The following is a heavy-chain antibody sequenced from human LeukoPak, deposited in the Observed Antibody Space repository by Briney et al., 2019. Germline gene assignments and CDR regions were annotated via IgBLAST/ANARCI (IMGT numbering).Heavy chain of an antibody. V-gene: IGHV3-23*01. D-gene: IGHD2/OR15-2a*01. CDR1: GFTFSSYS. J-gene: IGHJ4*02. CDR3: ARDEDTSALSEY. Sequence: GGSLRLSCAASGFTFSSYSMNWVRLAPGRGLEWVSAISNNGGRTDYADSVKGRFTISRDNSKSTLYLHMDSLRAEDTAVYYCARDEDTSALSEYWGQGTLVTVSS. CDR2: ISNNGGRT.